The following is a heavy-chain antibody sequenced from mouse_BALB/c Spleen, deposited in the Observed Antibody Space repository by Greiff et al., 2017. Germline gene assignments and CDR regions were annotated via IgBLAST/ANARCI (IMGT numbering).Heavy chain of an antibody. J-gene: IGHJ2*01. CDR1: GYTFTSYV. CDR3: AHYGSSHYFDY. V-gene: IGHV1-14*01. CDR2: INPYNDGT. D-gene: IGHD1-1*01. Sequence: VQLKQSGPELVKPGASVKMSCKASGYTFTSYVMHWVKQKPGQGLEWIGYINPYNDGTKYNEKFKGKATLTSDKSSSTAYMELSSLTSEDSAVYYCAHYGSSHYFDYWGQGTTLTVSS.